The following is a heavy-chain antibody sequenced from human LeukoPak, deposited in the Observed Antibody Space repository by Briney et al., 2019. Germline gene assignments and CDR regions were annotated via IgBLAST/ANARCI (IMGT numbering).Heavy chain of an antibody. CDR2: IKEDGSEK. J-gene: IGHJ6*04. Sequence: GGSLRLSCAASGFTFSIYWMSWVRQAPGKGLEWVANIKEDGSEKYYVDSVKGRFTISRDNAKNSLYLQMNSLRAEDTAVYYCAELGITMIGGVWGKGTTVTISS. CDR3: AELGITMIGGV. D-gene: IGHD3-10*02. CDR1: GFTFSIYW. V-gene: IGHV3-7*01.